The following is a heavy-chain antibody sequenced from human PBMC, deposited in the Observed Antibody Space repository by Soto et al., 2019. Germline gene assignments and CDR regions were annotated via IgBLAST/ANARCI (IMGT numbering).Heavy chain of an antibody. CDR1: GYTFTSYY. V-gene: IGHV1-46*03. D-gene: IGHD3-10*01. CDR2: INPSGGST. J-gene: IGHJ6*03. CDR3: AKTHLMVRGVTQNDYYYYYMDV. Sequence: ASVKVSCKASGYTFTSYYMHWVRQAPGQGLEWMGIINPSGGSTSYAQKFQGRVTMTRDTSTSTVYMDLSSLRSEDTAVYYCAKTHLMVRGVTQNDYYYYYMDVWGKGTTVTVSS.